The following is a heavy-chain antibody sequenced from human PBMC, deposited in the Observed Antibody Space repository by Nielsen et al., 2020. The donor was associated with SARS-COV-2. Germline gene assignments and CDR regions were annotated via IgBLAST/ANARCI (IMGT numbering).Heavy chain of an antibody. CDR1: GFTFSSYA. CDR3: AKRPDGDLDY. V-gene: IGHV3-23*01. J-gene: IGHJ4*02. D-gene: IGHD4-17*01. Sequence: GESLMISCAASGFTFSSYAMSWVRQAPGKGLEWVSAISGSGGSTYYADSVKGRFTISRDNSKNTLYLQMNSLRAEDTAVYYCAKRPDGDLDYWGQGTLVTVSS. CDR2: ISGSGGST.